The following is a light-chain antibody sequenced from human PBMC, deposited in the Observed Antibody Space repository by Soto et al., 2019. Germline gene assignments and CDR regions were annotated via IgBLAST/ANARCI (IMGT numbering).Light chain of an antibody. J-gene: IGLJ1*01. CDR3: SSYTSSSTPYV. CDR2: DVS. V-gene: IGLV2-14*01. Sequence: QSVLTQPASVSGSPGQSITISCTGTSNDIKGYNYVSWYQQHPGKAPKLMIYDVSNRPSGVSNRFSGSKSGNTASLTISGLQAEDEADYYCSSYTSSSTPYVFGTGTKVTVL. CDR1: SNDIKGYNY.